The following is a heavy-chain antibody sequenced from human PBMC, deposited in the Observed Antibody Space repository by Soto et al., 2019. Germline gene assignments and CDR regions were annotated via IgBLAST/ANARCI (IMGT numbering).Heavy chain of an antibody. Sequence: TSETLSLTCTVSGGSISTSGYYWGWIRQPPGKGLEWIGKINHIGSTNYNPSLKSRVTISVDTSKNQFSLKLSSVTAADTAVYYCARGRVRNGGTIDYWGQGTLVTVSS. CDR1: GGSISTSGYY. V-gene: IGHV4-39*07. D-gene: IGHD3-16*01. J-gene: IGHJ4*02. CDR2: INHIGST. CDR3: ARGRVRNGGTIDY.